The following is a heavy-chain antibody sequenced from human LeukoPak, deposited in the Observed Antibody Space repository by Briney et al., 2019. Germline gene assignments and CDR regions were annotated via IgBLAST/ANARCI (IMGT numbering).Heavy chain of an antibody. CDR3: ARGTSRVRGVIIWHWFDP. V-gene: IGHV1-2*02. Sequence: ASVKVSCKASGYTLTGYYMHWVRQAPGQGLEWMGWINPNSGGTNYAQKFQGRVTMTRDTSISTAYMELSRLRSDDTAVYYCARGTSRVRGVIIWHWFDPWGQGTLVTVSS. D-gene: IGHD3-10*01. CDR2: INPNSGGT. CDR1: GYTLTGYY. J-gene: IGHJ5*02.